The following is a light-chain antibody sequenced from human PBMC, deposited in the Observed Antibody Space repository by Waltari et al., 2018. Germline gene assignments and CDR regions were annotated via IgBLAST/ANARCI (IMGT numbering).Light chain of an antibody. Sequence: QSVLTQPPSASGTPGQRVTISCSGSSSNIGTTYVYLYQQFPGTAPKLLICWNNQRPSGGPDRFSGSKSGTSASLAISGLRSEDEADFYCAAWDDSLSGRVFGGGTKLTVL. J-gene: IGLJ3*02. CDR1: SSNIGTTY. CDR3: AAWDDSLSGRV. V-gene: IGLV1-47*01. CDR2: WNN.